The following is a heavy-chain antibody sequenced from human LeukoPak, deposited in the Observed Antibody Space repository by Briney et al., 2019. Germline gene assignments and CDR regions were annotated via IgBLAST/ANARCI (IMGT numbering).Heavy chain of an antibody. CDR2: INPSGGTT. D-gene: IGHD5-24*01. J-gene: IGHJ5*02. V-gene: IGHV1-46*01. CDR3: TYEEMATITS. Sequence: ASVKVSCKASGYTFTSYHMHWVRQAPGQGLEWMGIINPSGGTTNYAQKFRGRITMTRDMSTSTVYIELSSLNSEDTAMYYCTYEEMATITSWGQGTLVIVSS. CDR1: GYTFTSYH.